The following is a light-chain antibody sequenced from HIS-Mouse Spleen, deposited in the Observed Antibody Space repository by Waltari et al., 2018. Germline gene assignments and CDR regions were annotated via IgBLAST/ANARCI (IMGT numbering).Light chain of an antibody. CDR2: AAS. CDR3: QQYYSYLPIT. CDR1: QGISSY. J-gene: IGKJ5*01. V-gene: IGKV1-8*01. Sequence: IRMTQSPSSSSAPPGDRVTIPCRASQGISSYLAWYQQKPGKAPKLLIYAASTLQSGVPSRFSGSGSGTDFTLTISCLQSEDFATYYCQQYYSYLPITFGQGTRLEIK.